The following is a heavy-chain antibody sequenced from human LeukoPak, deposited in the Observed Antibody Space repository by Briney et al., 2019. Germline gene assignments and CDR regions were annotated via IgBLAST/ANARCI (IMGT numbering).Heavy chain of an antibody. CDR2: ISSSGSTI. V-gene: IGHV3-48*04. CDR3: ARGRQGYSYGSANYGMDV. D-gene: IGHD5-18*01. CDR1: GFTFSSYS. J-gene: IGHJ6*02. Sequence: GGSLRLSCAASGFTFSSYSMNWVRQAPGKGLEWVSYISSSGSTIYYADSVKGRFTISRDNAKNSLYLQMNSLRAEDTAVYYCARGRQGYSYGSANYGMDVWGQGTTVTVSS.